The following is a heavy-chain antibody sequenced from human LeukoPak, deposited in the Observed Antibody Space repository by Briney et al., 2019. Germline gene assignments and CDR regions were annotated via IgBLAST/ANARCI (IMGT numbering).Heavy chain of an antibody. CDR2: INSDGSST. Sequence: GGSLRLSCAASGFTFSSYWMHWVRQGPGKGLVWVSCINSDGSSTSYADSVKGRFTISRDNAKNALYLQMNSLRAEDTALYYCAKDISVGATPYYFDYWGQGTLVTVSS. J-gene: IGHJ4*02. CDR3: AKDISVGATPYYFDY. D-gene: IGHD1-26*01. CDR1: GFTFSSYW. V-gene: IGHV3-74*01.